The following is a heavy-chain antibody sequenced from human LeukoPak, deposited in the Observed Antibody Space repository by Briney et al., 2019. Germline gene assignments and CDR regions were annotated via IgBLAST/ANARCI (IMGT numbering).Heavy chain of an antibody. D-gene: IGHD1-26*01. CDR3: AKDPIVFNSGNYYLGTFDI. Sequence: GESLRLSCAASGFTFSSYAMSWVRHAPGKGPEWVSAISSSGGTYYRDSVKGRFTISRENHKNTLYLQMNSLRAEDTAVYYCAKDPIVFNSGNYYLGTFDIWGQGTMVTVSS. CDR1: GFTFSSYA. V-gene: IGHV3-23*01. J-gene: IGHJ3*02. CDR2: ISSSGGT.